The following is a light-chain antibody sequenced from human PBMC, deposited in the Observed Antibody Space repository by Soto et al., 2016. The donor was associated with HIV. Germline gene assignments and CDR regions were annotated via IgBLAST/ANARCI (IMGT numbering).Light chain of an antibody. CDR2: DDT. CDR3: QVWDSSGDHSVV. J-gene: IGLJ2*01. CDR1: NVGSKS. Sequence: SYVLTQPPSVSVAPGKTASITCGGNNVGSKSVHWYQQKPGQAPVLVVHDDTDRPSGIPERFSGSNSGNTATLTISRVEAGDEADYYCQVWDSSGDHSVVFGGGTKLTVL. V-gene: IGLV3-21*03.